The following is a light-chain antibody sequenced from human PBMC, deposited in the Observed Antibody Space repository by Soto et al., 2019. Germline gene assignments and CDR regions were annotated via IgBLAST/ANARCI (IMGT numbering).Light chain of an antibody. J-gene: IGLJ3*02. CDR1: SGHSSYI. CDR2: LEGSGSY. Sequence: QSVLTQSSSASASLGSSVKLTCTLSSGHSSYIIAWHQQQPGKAPRYLMKLEGSGSYNKGSGVPDRFSGSSSGGDRYLTISNLQSEDEADYYRETWDSNTRVFGGGTRLTVL. CDR3: ETWDSNTRV. V-gene: IGLV4-60*03.